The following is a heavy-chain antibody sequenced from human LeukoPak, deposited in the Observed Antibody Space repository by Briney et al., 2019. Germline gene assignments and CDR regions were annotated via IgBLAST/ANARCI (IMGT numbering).Heavy chain of an antibody. D-gene: IGHD3-3*01. CDR2: INPNSGAT. J-gene: IGHJ4*02. CDR1: GYTFTGHY. CDR3: ARGEGSYDFWSGCPYFDY. Sequence: ASVKVSCKASGYTFTGHYIHWVRQAPGQGLEGMGWINPNSGATNYAQKFQGRITMTRDTSISTAYMELSRLRSDDTAVYYCARGEGSYDFWSGCPYFDYWGQGTLVTVSS. V-gene: IGHV1-2*02.